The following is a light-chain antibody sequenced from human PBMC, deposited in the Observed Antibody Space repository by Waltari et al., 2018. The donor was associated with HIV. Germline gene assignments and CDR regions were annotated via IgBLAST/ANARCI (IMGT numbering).Light chain of an antibody. Sequence: QSALTQPASVSGSLGQSITIFCTGTSSNVAAFNFVSWYQQHPGKAPKLMIYEVINRPSGVSNRFSGSKSGNMASLTISGLQAEDEADYYCSSYTITNTLIFGAGTKVTVL. J-gene: IGLJ2*01. CDR3: SSYTITNTLI. CDR1: SSNVAAFNF. V-gene: IGLV2-14*01. CDR2: EVI.